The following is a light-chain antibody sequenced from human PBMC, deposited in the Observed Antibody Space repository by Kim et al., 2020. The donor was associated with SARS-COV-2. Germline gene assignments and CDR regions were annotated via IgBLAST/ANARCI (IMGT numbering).Light chain of an antibody. CDR2: AAS. V-gene: IGKV1-39*01. CDR1: QRISNF. Sequence: ASVGDRVTITCRASQRISNFLSWYQQKSGRAPKLLIYAASSLQSGVPSRFSGSGSVTDFTLTISSLQPEDFATYYCQQYYYSPLTFGGGTKVDIK. CDR3: QQYYYSPLT. J-gene: IGKJ4*01.